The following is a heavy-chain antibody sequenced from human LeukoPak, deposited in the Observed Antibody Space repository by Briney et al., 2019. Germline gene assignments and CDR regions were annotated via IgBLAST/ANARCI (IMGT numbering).Heavy chain of an antibody. CDR3: ARCVRGVISSDSRFYFDY. V-gene: IGHV4-34*01. CDR1: GGSFSGYY. D-gene: IGHD3-10*02. Sequence: SETLSLTCAVYGGSFSGYYWSWIRQPPGKGLEWIGEINHSGSTNYNPSLKSRVTISVDTAKNQVSLKLSSVTAADTAVCFGARCVRGVISSDSRFYFDYWGQGTLVTVS. J-gene: IGHJ4*02. CDR2: INHSGST.